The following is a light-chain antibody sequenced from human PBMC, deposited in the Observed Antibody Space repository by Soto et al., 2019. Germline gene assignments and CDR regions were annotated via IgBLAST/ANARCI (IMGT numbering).Light chain of an antibody. J-gene: IGKJ1*01. V-gene: IGKV1-5*01. CDR2: AAS. Sequence: GETGKLTCRASQTITAWLPWSQQKPGKAPKLLIYAASSLESGVPSRFRGSGSGTELTITISSLQPDDLETYYCQQYKSYPCTFGQGTKVDIK. CDR1: QTITAW. CDR3: QQYKSYPCT.